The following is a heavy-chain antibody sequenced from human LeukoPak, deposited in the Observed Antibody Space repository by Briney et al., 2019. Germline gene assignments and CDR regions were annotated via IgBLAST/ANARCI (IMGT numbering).Heavy chain of an antibody. D-gene: IGHD3-22*01. CDR3: ARGGITMIRNFDY. J-gene: IGHJ4*02. V-gene: IGHV4-34*01. CDR1: GGPFSGYY. Sequence: SETLSLTCAVYGGPFSGYYWSWIRQPPGKGLEWIGEINHSGSTNYNPSLKSRVTISVDTSKNQFSLKLSSVTAADTAVYYCARGGITMIRNFDYWGQGTLVTVSS. CDR2: INHSGST.